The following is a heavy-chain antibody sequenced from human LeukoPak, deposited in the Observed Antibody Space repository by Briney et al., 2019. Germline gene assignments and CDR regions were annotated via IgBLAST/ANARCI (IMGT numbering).Heavy chain of an antibody. Sequence: ASVKVSCTASGYTFTSYAMPWVRQAPGQRLEWMGWINAGNGNTKYSQKFQGRVTITRDTSASTAYMELSSLRSEDTAVYYCARWPPSGSGGSLHFDYWGQGTLVTVSS. CDR1: GYTFTSYA. V-gene: IGHV1-3*01. CDR2: INAGNGNT. J-gene: IGHJ4*02. CDR3: ARWPPSGSGGSLHFDY. D-gene: IGHD2-15*01.